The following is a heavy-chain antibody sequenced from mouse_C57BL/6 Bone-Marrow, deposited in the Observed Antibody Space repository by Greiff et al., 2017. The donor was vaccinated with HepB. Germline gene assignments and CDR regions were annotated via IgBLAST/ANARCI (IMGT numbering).Heavy chain of an antibody. V-gene: IGHV1-55*01. D-gene: IGHD1-1*01. Sequence: VQLQQPGAELVKPGASVKMSCKASGYTFTSYWITWVKQRPGQGLEWIGDIYPGSGSTNYNEKFKSKATLTVDTSSSTAYMQLSSLTSEDSAVYYCARGNYGSSYSWFAYWGQGTRVTVSA. CDR3: ARGNYGSSYSWFAY. CDR1: GYTFTSYW. J-gene: IGHJ3*01. CDR2: IYPGSGST.